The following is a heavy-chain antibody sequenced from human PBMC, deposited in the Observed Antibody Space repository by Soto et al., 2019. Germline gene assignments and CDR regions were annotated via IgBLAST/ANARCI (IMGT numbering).Heavy chain of an antibody. Sequence: SETLSLTCTVSGGSISSGGYYWSWIRQHPGKGLEWIGYIYYSGSTYYNPSLKSRVTISVDTSKNQFSLKLSSVSAADTAVYYCARAVDTAMVTFDYWGQGTLVTVSS. D-gene: IGHD5-18*01. CDR1: GGSISSGGYY. J-gene: IGHJ4*02. CDR3: ARAVDTAMVTFDY. V-gene: IGHV4-31*03. CDR2: IYYSGST.